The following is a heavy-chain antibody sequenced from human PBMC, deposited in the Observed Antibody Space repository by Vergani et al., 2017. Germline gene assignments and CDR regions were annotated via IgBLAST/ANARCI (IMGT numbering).Heavy chain of an antibody. CDR1: GGPISSGSYY. CDR3: ARDPLYSTTWPFLLLDMNV. V-gene: IGHV4-61*02. Sequence: QVQLQESGPGLVRPSQTLYPTCTVSGGPISSGSYYWSSFRQPVGKGLEWSGRFYTGGGTSYNPSLKSRVTISVDTSKNQFSLQLSSVTAADTDVYYCARDPLYSTTWPFLLLDMNVWGQGTTVTVSS. CDR2: FYTGGGT. D-gene: IGHD6-13*01. J-gene: IGHJ6*02.